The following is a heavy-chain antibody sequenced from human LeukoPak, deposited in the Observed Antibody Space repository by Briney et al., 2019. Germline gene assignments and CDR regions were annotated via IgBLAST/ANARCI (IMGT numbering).Heavy chain of an antibody. D-gene: IGHD6-6*01. Sequence: GGSLRLSCAASGFTFSSYAMSWVRQAPGKGLEWVSAISGSGGSTYYADSVKGRFTISRDNSKNTLYLQMNSLRAEDTAVYYCAKDLGSIAARPDGFDYWGQGTLVTVSS. CDR2: ISGSGGST. CDR3: AKDLGSIAARPDGFDY. J-gene: IGHJ4*02. CDR1: GFTFSSYA. V-gene: IGHV3-23*01.